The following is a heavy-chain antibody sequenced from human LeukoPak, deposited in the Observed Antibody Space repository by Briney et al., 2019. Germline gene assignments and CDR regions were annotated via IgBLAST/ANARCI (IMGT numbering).Heavy chain of an antibody. V-gene: IGHV1-2*02. CDR3: ARVQRYYDFWSGYCY. D-gene: IGHD3-3*01. J-gene: IGHJ4*02. CDR1: GYTFTGYY. Sequence: ASVKVYCKASGYTFTGYYMQWVRQAPGQGLEWMGWINPNSGGTNYAQKFQGRVTMTRDTSISTAYMELSRLRSDDTAVYYCARVQRYYDFWSGYCYWGQGTLVTVSS. CDR2: INPNSGGT.